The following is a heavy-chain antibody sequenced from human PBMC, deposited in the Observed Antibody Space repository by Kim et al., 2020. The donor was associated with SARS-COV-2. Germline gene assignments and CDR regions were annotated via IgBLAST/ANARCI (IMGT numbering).Heavy chain of an antibody. V-gene: IGHV1-69*13. J-gene: IGHJ2*01. D-gene: IGHD4-17*01. Sequence: SVKVSCRASGGTFSDFAISWVRQAPGQGPEWLGGIIPSLGTTNVPQKFQGRVTVTADESTSTAYMELSRLTSDDTAVYYCAREIVTVTTLGYFDLWGR. CDR1: GGTFSDFA. CDR3: AREIVTVTTLGYFDL. CDR2: IIPSLGTT.